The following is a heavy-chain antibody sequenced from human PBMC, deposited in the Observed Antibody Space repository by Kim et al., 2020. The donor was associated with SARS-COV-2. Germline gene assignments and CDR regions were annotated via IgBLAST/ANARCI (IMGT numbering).Heavy chain of an antibody. CDR3: ARAKLGSSGYHDAFDI. Sequence: GRSLRLSCAASGFTFSSYGMHWVRQAPGKGLEWVAVIWYGGSNKYYADSVKGRFTISRDNSKNTLYLQMNSLRAEDTAVYYCARAKLGSSGYHDAFDIWG. V-gene: IGHV3-33*01. CDR1: GFTFSSYG. CDR2: IWYGGSNK. D-gene: IGHD3-22*01. J-gene: IGHJ3*02.